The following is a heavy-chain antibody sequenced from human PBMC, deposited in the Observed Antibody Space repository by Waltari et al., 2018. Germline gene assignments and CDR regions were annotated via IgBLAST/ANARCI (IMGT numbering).Heavy chain of an antibody. J-gene: IGHJ3*01. CDR3: ARDNNRQAFNV. V-gene: IGHV4-4*07. Sequence: QVQLQESGPGLVKPSETLSLTCTVSGGSINSSYWNWIRQPGGRGLEWIGRFYIGESTNYNPSLKSRVTMSVDPSKSQFSLKLNSVTAADTAVYYCARDNNRQAFNVWGQGIMVTVSS. CDR1: GGSINSSY. CDR2: FYIGEST.